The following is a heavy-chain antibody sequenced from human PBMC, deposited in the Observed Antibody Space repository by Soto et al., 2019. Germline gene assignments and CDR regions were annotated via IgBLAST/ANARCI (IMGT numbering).Heavy chain of an antibody. J-gene: IGHJ6*02. CDR3: ASEMGYNRTNYYGMDV. CDR1: GGSISRSSYY. CDR2: IYYSGST. D-gene: IGHD5-12*01. V-gene: IGHV4-39*01. Sequence: PSETLSLTCTVPGGSISRSSYYWGWIRQPPGKGLEWIGSIYYSGSTYYNPSLKSRVTISVDTSKNQFSLKLSSVTAADTAVYYCASEMGYNRTNYYGMDVWGQGTTVTVS.